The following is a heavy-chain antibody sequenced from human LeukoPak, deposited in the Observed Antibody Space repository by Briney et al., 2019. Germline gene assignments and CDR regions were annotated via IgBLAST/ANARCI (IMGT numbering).Heavy chain of an antibody. Sequence: ASVKVSCKASGYTFTGYYMHWVRQAPGQGLEWMGWINPNSGGTNFAQKFQGRVTMTTDTSTITVYMELSSLRSEDTAVYYCARWTTTYLDYWGRGTLVTVSS. CDR3: ARWTTTYLDY. D-gene: IGHD4-11*01. CDR2: INPNSGGT. J-gene: IGHJ4*02. CDR1: GYTFTGYY. V-gene: IGHV1-2*02.